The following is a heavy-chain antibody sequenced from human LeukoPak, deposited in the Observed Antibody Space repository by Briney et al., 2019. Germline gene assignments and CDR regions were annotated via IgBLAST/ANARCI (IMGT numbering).Heavy chain of an antibody. CDR1: GGSMSGDS. CDR2: IYDSGNT. Sequence: SETLSLTCTVSGGSMSGDSWNWIRRAPGKRLERIGNIYDSGNTNYNPSLKSRVTISIDTSKNQFSLRLTSVTAADTAIYYCVRGANYWGQGTLVTVSS. D-gene: IGHD2-8*01. J-gene: IGHJ4*02. V-gene: IGHV4-59*01. CDR3: VRGANY.